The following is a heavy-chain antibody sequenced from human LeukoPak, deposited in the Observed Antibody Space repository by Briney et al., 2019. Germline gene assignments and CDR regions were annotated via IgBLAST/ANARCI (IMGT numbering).Heavy chain of an antibody. J-gene: IGHJ3*02. V-gene: IGHV4-59*01. CDR1: GGSISSYY. Sequence: SETLSLTCTVSGGSISSYYWSWSRLPPGKGLEWIGYLSKSGNTNYSPSLKSRVTIFGDTSKNQSFLKLSSVTAADTAMYYCARARYVNSFYAFDIWGQGTLVTVSS. CDR3: ARARYVNSFYAFDI. D-gene: IGHD3-9*01. CDR2: LSKSGNT.